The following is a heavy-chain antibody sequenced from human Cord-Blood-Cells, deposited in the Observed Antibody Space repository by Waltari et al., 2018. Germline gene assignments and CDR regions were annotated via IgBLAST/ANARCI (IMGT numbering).Heavy chain of an antibody. CDR3: ARGEKMTTVTTSYNWFDP. CDR1: GGSFSGYS. CDR2: INHSGST. D-gene: IGHD4-17*01. J-gene: IGHJ5*02. Sequence: QVQLQQWGAGLLKPSETLSLTCAVYGGSFSGYSWSWIRQPPGKGLEWIGEINHSGSTNYNPALKSRVTISVDTSKNQFSLKLSSVTAADTAVYYCARGEKMTTVTTSYNWFDPWGQGTLVTVSS. V-gene: IGHV4-34*01.